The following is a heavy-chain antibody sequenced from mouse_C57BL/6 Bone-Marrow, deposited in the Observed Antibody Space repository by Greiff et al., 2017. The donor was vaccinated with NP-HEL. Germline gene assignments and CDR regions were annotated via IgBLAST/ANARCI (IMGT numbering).Heavy chain of an antibody. J-gene: IGHJ2*01. CDR3: ARCAAYYSNCDY. Sequence: EVKVEESGGGLVQPGGSLSLSCAASGFTFTDYYMSWVRQPPGKALEWLGFIRNKANGYTTEYSASVKGRFTTARDNSQSILYLQMNALRAEDSATYYCARCAAYYSNCDYWGQGTTLTVSS. V-gene: IGHV7-3*01. CDR2: IRNKANGYTT. D-gene: IGHD2-5*01. CDR1: GFTFTDYY.